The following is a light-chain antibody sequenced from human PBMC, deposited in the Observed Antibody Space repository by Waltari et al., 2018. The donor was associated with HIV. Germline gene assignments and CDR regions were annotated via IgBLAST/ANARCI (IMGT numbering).Light chain of an antibody. J-gene: IGLJ2*01. Sequence: QSALTQPASVSGSPGQSITISCPGTSSDVGGYNYVSWYQQHPGKAPKLMIYEVSNRPSGVSNRFSGSKSGNTASLTISGLQAEDEADYYCSSYTSSSTPVVFGGGTKLTVL. CDR1: SSDVGGYNY. V-gene: IGLV2-14*01. CDR2: EVS. CDR3: SSYTSSSTPVV.